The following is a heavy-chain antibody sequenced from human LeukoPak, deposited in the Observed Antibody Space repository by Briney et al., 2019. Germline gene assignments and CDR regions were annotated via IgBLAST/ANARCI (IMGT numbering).Heavy chain of an antibody. CDR2: ISWNSGSI. D-gene: IGHD3-22*01. CDR3: AKDGDSSGYYATH. Sequence: GRSLRLSCAASGFTFDDYATHWVRQAPGKGLEWVSGISWNSGSIGYADSVKGRFTISRDNAKNSLYLQMNSLRAEDTALYYCAKDGDSSGYYATHWGQGTLVTVSS. V-gene: IGHV3-9*01. CDR1: GFTFDDYA. J-gene: IGHJ1*01.